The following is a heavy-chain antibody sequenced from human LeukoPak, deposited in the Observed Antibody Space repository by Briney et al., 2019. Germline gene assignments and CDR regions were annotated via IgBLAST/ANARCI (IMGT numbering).Heavy chain of an antibody. D-gene: IGHD6-13*01. J-gene: IGHJ6*03. CDR3: ARIKGLHSSPTHYYYMDV. Sequence: SETLSLTCTVSGGSISNYYWTWIRQPPGKGLEWIGYIYYSGSTTYIPSLKSRVTISVDTSKNQCSLKLSSVTVADTAVYYCARIKGLHSSPTHYYYMDVWGKGTTVTVSS. V-gene: IGHV4-59*01. CDR2: IYYSGST. CDR1: GGSISNYY.